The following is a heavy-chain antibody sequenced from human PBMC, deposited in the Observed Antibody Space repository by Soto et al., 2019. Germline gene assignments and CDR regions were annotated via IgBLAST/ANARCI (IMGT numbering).Heavy chain of an antibody. V-gene: IGHV1-3*01. CDR1: GYTFTSYA. CDR3: ARDRMVRGVISIWFDP. CDR2: INAGNGNT. D-gene: IGHD3-10*01. J-gene: IGHJ5*02. Sequence: ASVKASCKASGYTFTSYAIHWVRQAPGQRLEWMGWINAGNGNTKYSQKFQGRVTITRDTSASTAYMELSSLRSEDTAVYYCARDRMVRGVISIWFDPWGQGTLVTVSS.